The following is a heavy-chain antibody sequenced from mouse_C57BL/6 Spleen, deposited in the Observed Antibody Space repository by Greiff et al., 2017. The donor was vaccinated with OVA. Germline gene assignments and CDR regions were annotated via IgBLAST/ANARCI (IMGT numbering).Heavy chain of an antibody. CDR1: GYTFTDYN. J-gene: IGHJ4*01. D-gene: IGHD1-1*02. V-gene: IGHV1-22*01. CDR3: AGDYGHYYAMDY. CDR2: INPNNGGT. Sequence: EVQLQQSGPELVKPGASVKMSCKASGYTFTDYNMHWVKQSHGKSLEWIGYINPNNGGTSYNQKFKGKATLTVNKSSSTAYMELRSLTSEDSAVYYWAGDYGHYYAMDYWGQGTTVTVSS.